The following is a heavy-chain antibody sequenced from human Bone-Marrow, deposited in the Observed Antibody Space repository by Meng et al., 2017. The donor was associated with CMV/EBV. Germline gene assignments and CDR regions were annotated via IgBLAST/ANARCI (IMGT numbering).Heavy chain of an antibody. CDR3: ARARLDSSPVYFDY. Sequence: GESLKISCAASGFTFSSYGMHWVRQAPGKGLEWVAVIWYDGSNKYYADSVKGRFTISRDNSKNTLYLQMNSLRAEDTAVYYCARARLDSSPVYFDYWGQGTLVTVSS. D-gene: IGHD6-13*01. V-gene: IGHV3-33*01. J-gene: IGHJ4*02. CDR1: GFTFSSYG. CDR2: IWYDGSNK.